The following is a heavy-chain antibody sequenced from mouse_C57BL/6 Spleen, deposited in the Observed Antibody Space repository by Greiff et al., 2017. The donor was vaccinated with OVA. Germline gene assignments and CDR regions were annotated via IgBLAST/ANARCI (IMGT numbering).Heavy chain of an antibody. CDR2: IYPRSGNT. J-gene: IGHJ1*03. CDR3: ARDYYGSSHWYFDF. V-gene: IGHV1-81*01. CDR1: GYTFTSYG. Sequence: QVQLKQSGAELARPGASVKLSCKASGYTFTSYGMSWVKQRTGQGLEWIGEIYPRSGNTYYNEKFKGKATLTADKSSSTAYMELRSLTSEDSAVYFCARDYYGSSHWYFDFWGTGTTVTVSS. D-gene: IGHD1-1*01.